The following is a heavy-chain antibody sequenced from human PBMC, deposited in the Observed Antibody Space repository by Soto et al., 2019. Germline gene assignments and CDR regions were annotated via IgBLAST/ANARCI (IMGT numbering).Heavy chain of an antibody. D-gene: IGHD2-21*01. CDR1: GYTFTSYG. CDR2: ISAYNGNT. V-gene: IGHV1-18*01. CDR3: ARTSGGDGYNWGYYYYGMDV. J-gene: IGHJ6*02. Sequence: ASVKGSCKASGYTFTSYGISWVRQAPGQGLEWMGWISAYNGNTNYAQKLQGRVTMTTDTSTSTAYMELRSLRSDDTAVYYCARTSGGDGYNWGYYYYGMDVWGQGTTVTVSS.